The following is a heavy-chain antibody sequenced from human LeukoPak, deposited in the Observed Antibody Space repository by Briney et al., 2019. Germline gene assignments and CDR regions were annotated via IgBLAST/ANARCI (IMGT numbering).Heavy chain of an antibody. CDR3: ASPRRYYGDYYSY. V-gene: IGHV4-39*01. D-gene: IGHD4-17*01. J-gene: IGHJ4*01. Sequence: SETLSLTCSVSGGSISSSSYYWGWIRQPPGKGLEWIGSIYYSGSTYYNPSLKSRVTISVDTSKNQFSLKLSSVTAADPAVSYCASPRRYYGDYYSYSGQETLVTVSS. CDR2: IYYSGST. CDR1: GGSISSSSYY.